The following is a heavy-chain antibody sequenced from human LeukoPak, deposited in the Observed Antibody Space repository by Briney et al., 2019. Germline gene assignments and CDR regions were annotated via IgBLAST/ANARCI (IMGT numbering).Heavy chain of an antibody. J-gene: IGHJ4*02. D-gene: IGHD3-3*01. V-gene: IGHV1-18*01. CDR2: ISAYNGNT. Sequence: ASVKVSCKASGYTCNSYGITWVRQAPGQGLEWMGWISAYNGNTDYAQNFQGRVTMTTDTSTNTAYMELRSLRSDDTAVYYCARDDERGPKWHDFWSGYYRKYDFDYWGQGTLVTVSS. CDR3: ARDDERGPKWHDFWSGYYRKYDFDY. CDR1: GYTCNSYG.